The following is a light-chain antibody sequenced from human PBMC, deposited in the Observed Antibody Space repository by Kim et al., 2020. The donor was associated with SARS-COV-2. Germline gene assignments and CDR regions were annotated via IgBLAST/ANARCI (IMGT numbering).Light chain of an antibody. CDR1: KLGDKY. Sequence: YVSPGQTASITCSGDKLGDKYACWYQQKPGQSPVLVIYQDSKRPSGIPERFSGSNSGNTATLTISGTQAMDEADYYCQAWDSSTGVFGGGTQLTVL. CDR2: QDS. V-gene: IGLV3-1*01. J-gene: IGLJ7*01. CDR3: QAWDSSTGV.